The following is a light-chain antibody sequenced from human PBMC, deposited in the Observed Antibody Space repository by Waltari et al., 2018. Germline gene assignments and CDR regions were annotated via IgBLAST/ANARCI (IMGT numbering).Light chain of an antibody. CDR2: AGS. J-gene: IGLJ2*01. V-gene: IGLV2-23*01. CDR1: SSDVGSYKR. Sequence: QSALTQPASVSGSPGQSITISCTGTSSDVGSYKRVSWYQQHPGKAPKLMIYAGSKRPSGVSDRFSGSKSGDMASLTISGLQPEDEAEYFCSSYAGSSKGVFGGGTKVTVL. CDR3: SSYAGSSKGV.